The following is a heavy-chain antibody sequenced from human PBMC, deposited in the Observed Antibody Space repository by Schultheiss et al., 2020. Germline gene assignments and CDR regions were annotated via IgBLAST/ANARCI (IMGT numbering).Heavy chain of an antibody. D-gene: IGHD6-6*01. CDR2: ISGSGGST. V-gene: IGHV3-23*01. CDR1: GFTLSAYA. J-gene: IGHJ4*02. Sequence: GGSLRLSCAATGFTLSAYAMSWVRQAPGKGLEWVSAISGSGGSTYYADSVKGRFTISRDNSKNTLYLQMNSLRAEDTAVYYCASQARPFDYWGQGTLVTVSS. CDR3: ASQARPFDY.